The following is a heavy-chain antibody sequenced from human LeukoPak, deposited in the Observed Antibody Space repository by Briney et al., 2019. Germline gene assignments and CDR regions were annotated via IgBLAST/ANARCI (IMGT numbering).Heavy chain of an antibody. J-gene: IGHJ4*02. V-gene: IGHV3-48*03. Sequence: PGGSLRLSCVVSGFTFSSYEMNWVRQAPGKGLEWVSYIGSSGSTVYYADSVKGRFTISRDNAKNSLYLQMSSLRAEDTAVYYCARETPVVGFRGGLDYWGQGTLVTVSS. CDR1: GFTFSSYE. CDR3: ARETPVVGFRGGLDY. D-gene: IGHD6-19*01. CDR2: IGSSGSTV.